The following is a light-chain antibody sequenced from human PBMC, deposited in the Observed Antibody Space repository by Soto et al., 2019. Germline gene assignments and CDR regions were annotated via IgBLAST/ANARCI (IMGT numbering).Light chain of an antibody. Sequence: QSALTQPASVSGPPGQSITISCTGTSSDVGGYNYVSWYQQHPGKAPKLMIYEVTNRPSGVSNRFSGSKSGNTASLTISGLQAEDEADYYCSSYTSSNTDVFGTGTQLTVL. CDR1: SSDVGGYNY. CDR2: EVT. J-gene: IGLJ1*01. V-gene: IGLV2-14*01. CDR3: SSYTSSNTDV.